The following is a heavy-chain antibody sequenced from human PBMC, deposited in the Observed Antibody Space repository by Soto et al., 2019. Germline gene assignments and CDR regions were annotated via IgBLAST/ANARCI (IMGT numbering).Heavy chain of an antibody. Sequence: QVLLVQSGAEVKKPGASVKVSCEASEYTFTSYYIHWVRQAPGQGLEWMGIINPSGGSTRYAQKFQRRVSMTRDTSTSAVYMELSSLRSEDTAVYYCAREGLDAFDIWGQGTMVTVSS. D-gene: IGHD4-17*01. CDR2: INPSGGST. V-gene: IGHV1-46*01. CDR3: AREGLDAFDI. CDR1: EYTFTSYY. J-gene: IGHJ3*02.